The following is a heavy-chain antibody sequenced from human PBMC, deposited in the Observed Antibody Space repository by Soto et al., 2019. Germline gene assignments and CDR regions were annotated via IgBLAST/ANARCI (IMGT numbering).Heavy chain of an antibody. D-gene: IGHD2-2*01. CDR2: IYYSGST. CDR3: ARAVIVVVPAAMDYYYYYMDV. Sequence: SETLSLTCTVSGGSISSYYWSWIRQPPGKELKRIGYIYYSGSTNYNPSLKSRVTISVDTSKNQFSLKLSSVTAADTAVYYCARAVIVVVPAAMDYYYYYMDVWGKGTTVTVS. V-gene: IGHV4-59*01. CDR1: GGSISSYY. J-gene: IGHJ6*03.